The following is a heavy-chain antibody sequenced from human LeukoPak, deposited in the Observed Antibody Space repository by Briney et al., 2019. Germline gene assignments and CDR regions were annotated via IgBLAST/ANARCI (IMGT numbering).Heavy chain of an antibody. CDR2: IIPILGTA. CDR3: ARGWLAETTVVTPYNY. V-gene: IGHV1-69*13. Sequence: SVKVSCKASGGTFISYAISWVRQAPGQGLEWMGGIIPILGTANYAQKFQGRVTITAVESMSTAYMELSSLRSEDTAVYYCARGWLAETTVVTPYNYWGQGTLVTVSS. CDR1: GGTFISYA. J-gene: IGHJ4*02. D-gene: IGHD4-23*01.